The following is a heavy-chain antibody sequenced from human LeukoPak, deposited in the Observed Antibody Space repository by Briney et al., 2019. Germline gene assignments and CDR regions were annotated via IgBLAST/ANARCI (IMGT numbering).Heavy chain of an antibody. Sequence: GGSLRLSCAASGFTFGSYSMNWVRQAPGKGLEWVSSISSSSSYIYYADPVKGRFTISRDNGKNSLYLQMSSLRVEDTAVYYCARDLGEWVYGFDIWGQGTMVTVSS. CDR3: ARDLGEWVYGFDI. V-gene: IGHV3-21*01. CDR2: ISSSSSYI. D-gene: IGHD3-10*01. CDR1: GFTFGSYS. J-gene: IGHJ3*02.